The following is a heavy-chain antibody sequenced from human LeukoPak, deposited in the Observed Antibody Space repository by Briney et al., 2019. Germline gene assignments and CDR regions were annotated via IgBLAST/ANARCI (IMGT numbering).Heavy chain of an antibody. CDR2: ISAYNGNT. CDR3: ASSGAVAGIRPYYYMDV. D-gene: IGHD6-19*01. CDR1: GYTFTGYY. V-gene: IGHV1-18*04. Sequence: ASVKVSCKASGYTFTGYYIHWVRQAPGQGLEWMGWISAYNGNTNYAQKLQGRVTMTTDTSTSTAYMELRSLRSDDTAVYYCASSGAVAGIRPYYYMDVWGKGTTVTVSS. J-gene: IGHJ6*03.